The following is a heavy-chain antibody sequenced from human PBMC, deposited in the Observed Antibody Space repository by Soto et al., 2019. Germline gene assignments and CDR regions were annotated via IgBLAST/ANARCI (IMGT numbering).Heavy chain of an antibody. Sequence: QVHLVESGGGVVQPGRSLRLSCAASGFTFSTYAMHWVRQAPGKGLEWVAFMSNDGSNIYYADSVKGRFTVSRDNSKNTLYRQMNSLRPEDTAVYYCARELISSTSPVEFDSWGQGTLVTVSS. CDR1: GFTFSTYA. CDR3: ARELISSTSPVEFDS. CDR2: MSNDGSNI. J-gene: IGHJ4*02. V-gene: IGHV3-30-3*01. D-gene: IGHD6-13*01.